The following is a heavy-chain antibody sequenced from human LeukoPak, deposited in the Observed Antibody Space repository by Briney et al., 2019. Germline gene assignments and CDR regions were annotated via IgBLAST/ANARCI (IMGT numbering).Heavy chain of an antibody. CDR3: ASVRAGAFDI. V-gene: IGHV3-15*01. CDR2: IKSKTDGGTT. Sequence: GGSLRLSCAASGFTFSNAWMSWVRQAPGKGLEWVGRIKSKTDGGTTDYAAPVKDRFTISRDDSKNTLYLQMNSLRAEDTAVYYCASVRAGAFDIWGQGTMVTVSS. J-gene: IGHJ3*02. CDR1: GFTFSNAW. D-gene: IGHD6-19*01.